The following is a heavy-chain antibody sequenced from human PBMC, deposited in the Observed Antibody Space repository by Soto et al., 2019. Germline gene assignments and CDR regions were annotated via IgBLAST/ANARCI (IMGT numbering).Heavy chain of an antibody. CDR1: GFTFSNYA. CDR3: AREQVSSRYEIDY. CDR2: ISGSGGST. V-gene: IGHV3-23*01. J-gene: IGHJ4*02. D-gene: IGHD6-13*01. Sequence: EVQLLESGGGLVQPGGSLRLSCAASGFTFSNYAVTWVRQAPGKGLEWVSTISGSGGSTYYADSVKGRFTTSRDKSKNTLYLQVNSLRAEDTAVYYCAREQVSSRYEIDYWGQGTLVTVSS.